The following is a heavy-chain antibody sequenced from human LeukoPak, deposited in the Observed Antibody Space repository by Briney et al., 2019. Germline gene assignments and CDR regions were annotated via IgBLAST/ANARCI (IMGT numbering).Heavy chain of an antibody. CDR2: INPNSGGT. CDR1: GYTFTGYY. J-gene: IGHJ3*02. CDR3: ARGGDYYDSSGFDI. Sequence: GASVTVSCKASGYTFTGYYMHWVRQAPGQGLEWMGWINPNSGGTNYAQKFQGRVTMTRDTSISTAYMELSRLRSDDTAVYYCARGGDYYDSSGFDIWGQGTMVTVSS. D-gene: IGHD3-22*01. V-gene: IGHV1-2*02.